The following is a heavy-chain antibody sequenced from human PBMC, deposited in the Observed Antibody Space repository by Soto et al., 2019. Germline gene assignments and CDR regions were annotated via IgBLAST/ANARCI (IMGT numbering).Heavy chain of an antibody. CDR2: FRESGGTT. D-gene: IGHD7-27*01. J-gene: IGHJ6*03. V-gene: IGHV3-23*01. Sequence: PGGSLRLSCAASGFSFSSSAMSWVRQAPGKRLEWVSTFRESGGTTHYAEPVKGRFTISRDTSNNILFLQMNSLRAEDTAIYYCTKDLSWGSNWYYYMDVWGKGTTVTVSS. CDR1: GFSFSSSA. CDR3: TKDLSWGSNWYYYMDV.